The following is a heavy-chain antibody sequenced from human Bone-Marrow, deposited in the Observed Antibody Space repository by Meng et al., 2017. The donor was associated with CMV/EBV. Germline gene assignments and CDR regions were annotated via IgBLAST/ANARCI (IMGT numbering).Heavy chain of an antibody. J-gene: IGHJ4*02. CDR1: GGSASSGSYY. V-gene: IGHV4-61*01. D-gene: IGHD6-13*01. Sequence: SETLSLTCTVSGGSASSGSYYWSWMRQPPGKGLEWIGYIYYSGSTNYNPSLKSRVTISVDTSKNQFSLKLSSVTAADTAVYYCARGRHGSSWYFDYFDYWGQGTLVTVSS. CDR2: IYYSGST. CDR3: ARGRHGSSWYFDYFDY.